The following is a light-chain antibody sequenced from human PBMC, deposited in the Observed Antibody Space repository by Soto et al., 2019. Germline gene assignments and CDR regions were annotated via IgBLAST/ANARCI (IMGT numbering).Light chain of an antibody. J-gene: IGLJ3*02. CDR2: DDS. CDR3: QVWDSSSDHRV. CDR1: DIGNKS. V-gene: IGLV3-21*02. Sequence: SYELTQPPSVSVAPGQTARISCGGNDIGNKSVHWYLQKPGQAPVLVVYDDSDRPPWIPERFSGSNSGNTATLTISRVEAGDEADYHCQVWDSSSDHRVFGGGTQLTVL.